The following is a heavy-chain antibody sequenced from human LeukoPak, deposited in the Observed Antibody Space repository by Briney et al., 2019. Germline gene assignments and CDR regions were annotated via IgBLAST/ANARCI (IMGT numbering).Heavy chain of an antibody. CDR3: ARNPYSSGFDY. V-gene: IGHV4-59*08. D-gene: IGHD6-19*01. CDR1: GGSISSYY. Sequence: PSETLSLTCTVSGGSISSYYWSWIRQPPGKGLEWIGYIYYSGSANYNPSLKSRVTISVDTSKNQFSLKLSSVTAADTAVYYCARNPYSSGFDYWGQGTLVTVSS. CDR2: IYYSGSA. J-gene: IGHJ4*02.